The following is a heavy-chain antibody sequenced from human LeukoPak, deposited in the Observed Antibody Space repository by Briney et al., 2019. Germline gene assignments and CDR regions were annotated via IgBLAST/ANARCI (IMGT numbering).Heavy chain of an antibody. J-gene: IGHJ6*02. CDR1: GGSISSYY. D-gene: IGHD3-10*01. Sequence: PSETLSLTCTVSGGSISSYYWSWIRQPPRKGLEWIGYIYYSGSTNYNPSLKSRVTISVDTSKNQFSLKLSSVTAADTAVYYCARDRLWFGEFYYGMDVWGQGTTVTVSS. CDR2: IYYSGST. V-gene: IGHV4-59*01. CDR3: ARDRLWFGEFYYGMDV.